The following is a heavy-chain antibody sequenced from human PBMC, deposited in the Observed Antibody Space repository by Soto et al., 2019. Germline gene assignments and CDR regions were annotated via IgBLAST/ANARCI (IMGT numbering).Heavy chain of an antibody. Sequence: EVQLVESGGGLVQPGGSLRLSCAASGFTFSSASMNWVRQAPGKGLEWVSYISSSSSTIYYADSVKGRFTISRDNAKNSLYLQMNSLRAEDTAVYYCARVGHYFWSGPDYYMDVWGKGTTVTVSS. CDR3: ARVGHYFWSGPDYYMDV. V-gene: IGHV3-48*01. CDR1: GFTFSSAS. J-gene: IGHJ6*03. D-gene: IGHD3-3*01. CDR2: ISSSSSTI.